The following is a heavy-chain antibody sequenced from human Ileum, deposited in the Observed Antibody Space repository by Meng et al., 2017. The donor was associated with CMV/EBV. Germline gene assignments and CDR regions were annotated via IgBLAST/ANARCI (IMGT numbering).Heavy chain of an antibody. J-gene: IGHJ4*02. Sequence: QVQLQQWGAGVLKPSETLALTHTVSADSFTGYHWTWIRQPPGKGPEWIGEINYRGSIHYNPSLESRVTISLDMSTNQLSLKLNSVTAADTAVYYCVRGNWVSDFWGQGTLVTVSS. D-gene: IGHD7-27*01. V-gene: IGHV4-34*01. CDR1: ADSFTGYH. CDR3: VRGNWVSDF. CDR2: INYRGSI.